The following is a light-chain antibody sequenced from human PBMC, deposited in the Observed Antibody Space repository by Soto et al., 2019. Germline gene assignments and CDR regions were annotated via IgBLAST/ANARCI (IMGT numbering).Light chain of an antibody. CDR1: SSNIGAGYD. J-gene: IGLJ1*01. V-gene: IGLV1-40*01. CDR3: QSYDSSLSGSRV. Sequence: QSVLTQPPSVSGAPGQRVTISCTGSSSNIGAGYDVYWYQQLPGTAPKLLIYGNSNRPSGVPDRFSGSKSGTSASLAITGRQAEDEADYYCQSYDSSLSGSRVFGTGTKVTVL. CDR2: GNS.